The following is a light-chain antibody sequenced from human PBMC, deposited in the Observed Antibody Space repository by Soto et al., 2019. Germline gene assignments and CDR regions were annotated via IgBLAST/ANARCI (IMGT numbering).Light chain of an antibody. V-gene: IGLV2-11*01. Sequence: QSALTQPRSVSGSPGQSVTISCTGTSSDVGVYNYVSWYQQHPGKAPKLIIYDVTKRPSGVPDRFSGSKSANTASLIISGLHSADEAEYYCGCCSNADSTSFPVLFGGGTQLTVL. J-gene: IGLJ2*01. CDR3: CSNADSTSFPVL. CDR2: DVT. CDR1: SSDVGVYNY.